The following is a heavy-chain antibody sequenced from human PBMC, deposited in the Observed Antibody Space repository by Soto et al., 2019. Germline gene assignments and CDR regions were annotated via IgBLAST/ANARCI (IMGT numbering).Heavy chain of an antibody. D-gene: IGHD6-13*01. Sequence: EVQLVESGGGLVQPGGSLRLSCEASGFTFSSRWMTWVRQGPGKGLEWVANIKQDENGKDYVDSVKGRFTISRDNAKNSLYLQMNSLSAEDTAVYYCATHDGPAAAGLVLDFWGQGPLVTVSS. V-gene: IGHV3-7*02. CDR3: ATHDGPAAAGLVLDF. CDR1: GFTFSSRW. J-gene: IGHJ4*02. CDR2: IKQDENGK.